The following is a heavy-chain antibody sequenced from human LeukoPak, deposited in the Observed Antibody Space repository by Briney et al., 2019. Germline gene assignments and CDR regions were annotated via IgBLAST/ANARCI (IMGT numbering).Heavy chain of an antibody. CDR1: VFSFSTSW. V-gene: IGHV3-74*03. D-gene: IGHD3-10*02. CDR2: IHSDGIGT. J-gene: IGHJ4*02. CDR3: ARDHYYVPDY. Sequence: GGSLRLSCAASVFSFSTSWMHWVRQAPGKGLVWVSRIHSDGIGTTYADSVKGRFTISRDNSKNTLDLQMNNLRAEDTAVYYCARDHYYVPDYWGQGTLVTVSS.